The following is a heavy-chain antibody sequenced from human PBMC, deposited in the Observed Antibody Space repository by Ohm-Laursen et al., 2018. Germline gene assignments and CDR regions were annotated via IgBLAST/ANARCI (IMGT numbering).Heavy chain of an antibody. CDR3: ARILGLCSGGSCYPGYYGMDV. CDR2: IDWDDDK. J-gene: IGHJ6*02. D-gene: IGHD2-15*01. V-gene: IGHV2-70*11. Sequence: TQTLTLTFTFSGFSLSTSGMCVSWIRQPPGKALEWLARIDWDDDKYYSTSLKTRLTISKDTSKNQVVLTMTNMDPVDTATYYCARILGLCSGGSCYPGYYGMDVWGQGTTVTVSS. CDR1: GFSLSTSGMC.